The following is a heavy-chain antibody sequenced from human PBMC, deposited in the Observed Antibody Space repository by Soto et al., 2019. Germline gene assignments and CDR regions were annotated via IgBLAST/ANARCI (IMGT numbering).Heavy chain of an antibody. CDR2: ISSSSSTI. D-gene: IGHD3-22*01. CDR1: GFSFSSYS. V-gene: IGHV3-48*02. J-gene: IGHJ5*02. CDR3: ARMGGTMIVVAGRFDP. Sequence: EVQLVESGGGLVQPGGSLRLSCAASGFSFSSYSMHWVRQAPGKGLEWVAYISSSSSTIYYAYSVKGRFTISRDNAKNSLYLQMNSLRDEDTAVYYCARMGGTMIVVAGRFDPWGQGTLVTVSS.